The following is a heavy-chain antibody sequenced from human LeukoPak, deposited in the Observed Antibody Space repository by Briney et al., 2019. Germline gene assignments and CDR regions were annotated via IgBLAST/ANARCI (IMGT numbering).Heavy chain of an antibody. D-gene: IGHD3-3*01. J-gene: IGHJ6*03. Sequence: PGGSLRLSCAASGFTFSSYAMHWVRQAPGKGLEWVAVISYDGSNKYYADSVKGRFTISRDNSKNTLYLQMNSLRAEDTAVYYCTTNREYYDFWSGYYGDYMDVWGKGTTVTVSS. CDR1: GFTFSSYA. CDR3: TTNREYYDFWSGYYGDYMDV. CDR2: ISYDGSNK. V-gene: IGHV3-30-3*01.